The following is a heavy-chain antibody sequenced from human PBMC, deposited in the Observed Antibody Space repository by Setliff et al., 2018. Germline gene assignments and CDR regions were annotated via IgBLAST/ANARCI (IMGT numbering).Heavy chain of an antibody. J-gene: IGHJ4*02. CDR1: GGSIRSYY. CDR3: AGSTVTQVDY. Sequence: AETLSPTGTVSGGSIRSYYWNWTRQPPGKGLEWIGYIYYSGSTNYNPSLKSRVTISVDTSKNHFSLKLSSVTAADTAVYYCAGSTVTQVDYWGQGTLVTVSS. CDR2: IYYSGST. V-gene: IGHV4-59*08. D-gene: IGHD4-17*01.